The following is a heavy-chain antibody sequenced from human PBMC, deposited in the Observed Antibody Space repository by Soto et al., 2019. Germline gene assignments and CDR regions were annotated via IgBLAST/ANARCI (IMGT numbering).Heavy chain of an antibody. CDR3: ARPYDGSGFHY. CDR2: IHNSGST. D-gene: IGHD3-22*01. CDR1: GDPIGSRYY. V-gene: IGHV4-39*01. J-gene: IGHJ4*02. Sequence: KSSETLSLTCTVSGDPIGSRYYWGWIRQPPGKGLEWIGSIHNSGSTYYNPSLKSRVTLSVDTSKNQFSLKMSSVTAADTAMYYCARPYDGSGFHYWGQGALVTVS.